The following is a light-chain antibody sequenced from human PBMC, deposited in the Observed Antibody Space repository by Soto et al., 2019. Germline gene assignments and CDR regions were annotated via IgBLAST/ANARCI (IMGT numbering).Light chain of an antibody. CDR1: SSDVGGYNY. J-gene: IGLJ1*01. Sequence: QSVLTQPTSASGSPGQSVTISCTGTSSDVGGYNYVSWYQQHPGKAPKLMIYEVSKRPSGVPDRFSGSKSGNTASLTVSGLQAEDEADYYCSSYVGTNSYVFGTGTKVTVL. V-gene: IGLV2-8*01. CDR2: EVS. CDR3: SSYVGTNSYV.